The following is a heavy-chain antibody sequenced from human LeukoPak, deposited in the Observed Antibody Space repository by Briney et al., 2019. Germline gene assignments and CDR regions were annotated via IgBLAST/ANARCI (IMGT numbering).Heavy chain of an antibody. Sequence: GGSLRLSCAASGFTFSTYWMYWVRQAPGKGLEWVANIKEDGSRIYYVDSVKGRFTISRDNAKNSVYLQMNSLRVEDTAVYYCARDPEGGACDYWGQGTLVTVSS. J-gene: IGHJ4*02. D-gene: IGHD1-26*01. CDR3: ARDPEGGACDY. CDR1: GFTFSTYW. V-gene: IGHV3-7*01. CDR2: IKEDGSRI.